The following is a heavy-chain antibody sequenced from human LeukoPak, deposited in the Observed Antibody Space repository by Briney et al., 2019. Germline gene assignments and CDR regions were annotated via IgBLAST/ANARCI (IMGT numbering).Heavy chain of an antibody. V-gene: IGHV3-23*01. CDR3: AKGLHPTDRPYYFDY. CDR2: ISGSGGST. CDR1: GFTFSSYA. Sequence: AGGSLRLSCAASGFTFSSYAMSWVRQAPGKGLEWVSAISGSGGSTYYADSVKGRFTISRDNSKNTLYLQMNSLRAEDTAVYYCAKGLHPTDRPYYFDYWGQGTLVTVSS. D-gene: IGHD3-22*01. J-gene: IGHJ4*02.